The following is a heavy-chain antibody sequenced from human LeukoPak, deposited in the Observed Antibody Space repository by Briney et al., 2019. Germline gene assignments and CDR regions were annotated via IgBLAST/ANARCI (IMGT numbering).Heavy chain of an antibody. Sequence: SETLSLTCTVSGGSISSGGYYWSWIRQPPGKGLEWIGYIYHSGSTYYNPSLKSRVTISVDRSKNQFSLKLSSVTAADTAVYYRARGGRITIFGVVAWGQGTLVTVSS. CDR2: IYHSGST. V-gene: IGHV4-30-2*01. D-gene: IGHD3-3*01. CDR3: ARGGRITIFGVVA. CDR1: GGSISSGGYY. J-gene: IGHJ5*02.